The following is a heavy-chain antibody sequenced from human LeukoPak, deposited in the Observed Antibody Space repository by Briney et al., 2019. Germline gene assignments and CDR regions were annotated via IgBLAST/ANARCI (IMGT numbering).Heavy chain of an antibody. CDR2: IISGGTTQ. CDR3: ARDTVDGPFVTSLDY. V-gene: IGHV3-48*03. J-gene: IGHJ4*02. CDR1: GFTFSTYE. Sequence: GGSLTLSCSASGFTFSTYEMNWVRQTPGKGLEWVAHIISGGTTQYYAGSVRGRFTVSRDNAKNSLYLHMNSLRAEDTAVYYCARDTVDGPFVTSLDYWGQGARVTVSS. D-gene: IGHD5-12*01.